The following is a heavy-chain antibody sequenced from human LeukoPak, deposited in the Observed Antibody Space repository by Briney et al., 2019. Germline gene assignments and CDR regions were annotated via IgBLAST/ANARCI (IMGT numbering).Heavy chain of an antibody. V-gene: IGHV4-30-4*01. CDR3: AREGYYYDSSN. Sequence: PSQTLSLTCTVSGGSISSGDYYWSWHRQPPGTGLEWIGYIYYSGSTYYNPSLKSRVTISVDTSKNQFSLKLSSVTASDTAVYYCAREGYYYDSSNWGQGTLVTVSS. J-gene: IGHJ4*02. CDR2: IYYSGST. D-gene: IGHD3-22*01. CDR1: GGSISSGDYY.